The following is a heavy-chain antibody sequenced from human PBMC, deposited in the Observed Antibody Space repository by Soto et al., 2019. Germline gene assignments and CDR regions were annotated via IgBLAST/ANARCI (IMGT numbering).Heavy chain of an antibody. CDR2: ISYDGSNK. D-gene: IGHD1-26*01. V-gene: IGHV3-30*18. CDR1: GFTFSSYG. J-gene: IGHJ4*02. CDR3: AKDKEIVSHGGIRIVGAPDDY. Sequence: PGGSLRLSCAASGFTFSSYGMHWVRQAPGKGLEWVAVISYDGSNKYYADSVKGRFTISRDNSKNTLYLQMNSLRAEDTAVYYCAKDKEIVSHGGIRIVGAPDDYWGQGTLVTVSS.